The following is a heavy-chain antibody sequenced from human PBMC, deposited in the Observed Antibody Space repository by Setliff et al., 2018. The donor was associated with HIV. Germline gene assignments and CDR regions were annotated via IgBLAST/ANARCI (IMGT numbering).Heavy chain of an antibody. CDR3: TTDAAGGIVVVGTNAFDI. CDR2: IKSKTDGGTT. J-gene: IGHJ3*02. CDR1: GFTFSNAW. D-gene: IGHD2-15*01. Sequence: PGGSLRLSCAASGFTFSNAWMSWVRQAPGKGLEWVGRIKSKTDGGTTDYAAPVKGRFTISRDDSKNTLYLQMNSLKTEDTAVYYCTTDAAGGIVVVGTNAFDIWGQGTMVTVSS. V-gene: IGHV3-15*01.